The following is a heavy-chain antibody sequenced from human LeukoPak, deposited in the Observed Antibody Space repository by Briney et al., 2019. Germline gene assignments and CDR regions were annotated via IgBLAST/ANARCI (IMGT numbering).Heavy chain of an antibody. V-gene: IGHV3-30*18. J-gene: IGHJ3*02. CDR3: AKDHSYYDSSGYPGDI. Sequence: GGSLRLSRAASRFTFSSYGMHGVRQAPGKGLEWVAVISYDGSNKYYADSVKGRFTISRDNSKNTLYLQMNSLRAEDTAVYYCAKDHSYYDSSGYPGDIWGQGTMVTVSS. CDR1: RFTFSSYG. CDR2: ISYDGSNK. D-gene: IGHD3-22*01.